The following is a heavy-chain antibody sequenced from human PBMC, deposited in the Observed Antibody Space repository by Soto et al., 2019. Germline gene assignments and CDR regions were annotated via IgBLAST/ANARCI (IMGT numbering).Heavy chain of an antibody. Sequence: QVQLVQSGAEVKKPGSSVKVSCKASGGTFSIYTISWVRQAPGQGLEWMGRIIPILGLATYAQKFQGRVTITADKSTSTAYMELSSLRSEDTAVYYCASRYDSSDYWGQGTLVTVSS. D-gene: IGHD3-22*01. J-gene: IGHJ4*02. CDR3: ASRYDSSDY. CDR1: GGTFSIYT. V-gene: IGHV1-69*02. CDR2: IIPILGLA.